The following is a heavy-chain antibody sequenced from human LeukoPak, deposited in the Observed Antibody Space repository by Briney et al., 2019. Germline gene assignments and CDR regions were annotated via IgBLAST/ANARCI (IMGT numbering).Heavy chain of an antibody. CDR1: GFIVSSNY. V-gene: IGHV3-53*01. J-gene: IGHJ5*02. Sequence: GGSLRLSCAASGFIVSSNYMSWVRQAPGKGLEWVSVIYSGGSTYYADSVKGRFTISRDSSKNTLYLQMNSLRAEDTAVYYCARDPVPYYYDSSGYYPWGQGTLVTVSS. CDR3: ARDPVPYYYDSSGYYP. D-gene: IGHD3-22*01. CDR2: IYSGGST.